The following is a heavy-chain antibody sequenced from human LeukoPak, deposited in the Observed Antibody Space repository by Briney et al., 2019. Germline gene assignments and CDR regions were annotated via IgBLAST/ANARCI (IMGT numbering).Heavy chain of an antibody. Sequence: GGSLRLSCVVSGVTFSVHWVRQVPGQGLEWLTFIRHDGTDQHYADSVRGRFTISRDNSKNTVYLQMNSLRPEDTALYYCAKDGNWASVSWGQGTLVTVSS. D-gene: IGHD7-27*01. CDR2: IRHDGTDQ. CDR3: AKDGNWASVS. J-gene: IGHJ5*02. V-gene: IGHV3-30*02. CDR1: GVTFS.